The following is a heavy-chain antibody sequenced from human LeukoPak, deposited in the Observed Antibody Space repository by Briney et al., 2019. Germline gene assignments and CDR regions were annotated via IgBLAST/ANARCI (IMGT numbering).Heavy chain of an antibody. V-gene: IGHV1-69*13. Sequence: ASVKVSCKASGGTFSSYAISWVRQAPGQGLEWMGGIIPIFGTANYAQKFQGRVTITADESTSTAYMELSSLRSEDTAVYYCARDPVVVVTTTQSDAFDIWGQGTMVTVSS. CDR3: ARDPVVVVTTTQSDAFDI. J-gene: IGHJ3*02. CDR1: GGTFSSYA. CDR2: IIPIFGTA. D-gene: IGHD3-22*01.